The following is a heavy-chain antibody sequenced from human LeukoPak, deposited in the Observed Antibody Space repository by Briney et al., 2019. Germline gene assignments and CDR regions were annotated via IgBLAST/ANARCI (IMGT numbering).Heavy chain of an antibody. CDR1: GFTVSSNY. CDR3: AKDHYSGAGSYYDVPTIDY. V-gene: IGHV3-53*01. Sequence: GGSLRLSCAASGFTVSSNYMSWVRQAPGKGLEWVSVIYSGGSTYYADSVKGRFTISRHNSKNTLYLQMNSLRAEDTAVYYCAKDHYSGAGSYYDVPTIDYWGQGTLVTVSS. D-gene: IGHD3-10*01. CDR2: IYSGGST. J-gene: IGHJ4*02.